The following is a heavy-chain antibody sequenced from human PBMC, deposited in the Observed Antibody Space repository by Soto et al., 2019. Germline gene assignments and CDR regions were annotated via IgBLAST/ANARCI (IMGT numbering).Heavy chain of an antibody. CDR1: GYTFTSYG. D-gene: IGHD3-3*01. CDR3: ARGIPDYDFWSGYQYYFDY. Sequence: ASVKVSCKASGYTFTSYGISWVRQAPGQGLEWMGWISAYNGNTNYAQKLQGRVTMTTDTSTSTAYMELRSLRSDDTAVYYCARGIPDYDFWSGYQYYFDYWGQGTLVTVSS. V-gene: IGHV1-18*01. J-gene: IGHJ4*02. CDR2: ISAYNGNT.